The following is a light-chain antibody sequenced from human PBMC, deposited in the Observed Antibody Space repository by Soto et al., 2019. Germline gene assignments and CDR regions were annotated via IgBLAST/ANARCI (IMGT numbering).Light chain of an antibody. Sequence: DIQMTQSPSSLSASVGDRVTITCRTSQSIRNDLGWYQQKPGKAPKRLMYGASALQSGVPSRFSGSGSGTKFSLTISSLQPEDFATYYCRHQNSYLALSFGGGTRVEIK. CDR3: RHQNSYLALS. CDR1: QSIRND. V-gene: IGKV1-17*01. CDR2: GAS. J-gene: IGKJ4*01.